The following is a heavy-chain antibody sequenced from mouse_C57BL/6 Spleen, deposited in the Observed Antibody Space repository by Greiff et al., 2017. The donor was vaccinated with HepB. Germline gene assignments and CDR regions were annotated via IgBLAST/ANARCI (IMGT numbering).Heavy chain of an antibody. D-gene: IGHD2-1*01. CDR3: ARGRGNYGGSYYAMDY. V-gene: IGHV1-69*01. J-gene: IGHJ4*01. CDR1: GYTFTSYW. CDR2: IDPSDSYT. Sequence: VQLQQPGAELVMPGASVKLSCKASGYTFTSYWMHWVKQRPGQGLEWIGEIDPSDSYTNYNQKFQGKSTLTVDKSSSTAYIQLSSLTSEDSAVYYCARGRGNYGGSYYAMDYWGQGTSVTVSS.